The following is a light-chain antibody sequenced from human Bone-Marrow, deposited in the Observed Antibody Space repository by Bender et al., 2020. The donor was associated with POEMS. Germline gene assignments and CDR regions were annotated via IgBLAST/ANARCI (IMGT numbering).Light chain of an antibody. Sequence: TQPPSVSVSPGQTASITCSGDDLGDKYVAWYQQHPGKAPKLMLYEVSKRPSGVPDRFSGSKSGNAASLTVSGLQTDDEANYYCSSYAGTNYVLFGGGTKVTVL. CDR3: SSYAGTNYVL. CDR2: EVS. CDR1: DLGDKY. V-gene: IGLV2-8*01. J-gene: IGLJ2*01.